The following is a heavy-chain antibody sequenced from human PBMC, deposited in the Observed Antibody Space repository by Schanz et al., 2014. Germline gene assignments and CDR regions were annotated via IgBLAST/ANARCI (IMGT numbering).Heavy chain of an antibody. J-gene: IGHJ4*02. D-gene: IGHD5-12*01. CDR3: AREGEWGYDPPRH. CDR1: GFTFSSYA. V-gene: IGHV3-30*04. CDR2: ISYDGGHK. Sequence: QVQLVESGGGVVQPGKSLRVSCAASGFTFSSYAMHWVRQAPGRGLQWVALISYDGGHKYYADSVKGRFTISRDNSKNSLYLQMNSLRAEDTAVYYCAREGEWGYDPPRHWGQGTLVTVSS.